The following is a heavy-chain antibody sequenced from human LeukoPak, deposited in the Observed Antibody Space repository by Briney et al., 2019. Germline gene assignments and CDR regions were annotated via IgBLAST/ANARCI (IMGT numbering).Heavy chain of an antibody. CDR1: GDSVSSNSAA. V-gene: IGHV6-1*01. CDR2: TYYRSKWYN. Sequence: SQTLSLTCAISGDSVSSNSAAWNRIRQSPSRGLEWLGRTYYRSKWYNDYAVSVKSRITINPDTSKNQFSLQLNSVTPEDTAVYYCAREEEQQLVRAGWFDPWGQGTLVTVSS. J-gene: IGHJ5*02. D-gene: IGHD6-13*01. CDR3: AREEEQQLVRAGWFDP.